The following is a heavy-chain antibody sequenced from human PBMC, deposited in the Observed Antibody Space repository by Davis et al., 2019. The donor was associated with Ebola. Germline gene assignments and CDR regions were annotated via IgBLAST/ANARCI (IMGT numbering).Heavy chain of an antibody. D-gene: IGHD3-3*01. Sequence: GSLRLSCAASGFTFSSYSMNWVRQAPGKGLEWVSYISSSSSTIYYADSVKGRFTISRDNAKNSLYLQMNSLRAEDTAVYYCARDGLTIFGVVIRLNYGMDVWGQGTTVTVSS. V-gene: IGHV3-48*04. CDR2: ISSSSSTI. CDR1: GFTFSSYS. J-gene: IGHJ6*02. CDR3: ARDGLTIFGVVIRLNYGMDV.